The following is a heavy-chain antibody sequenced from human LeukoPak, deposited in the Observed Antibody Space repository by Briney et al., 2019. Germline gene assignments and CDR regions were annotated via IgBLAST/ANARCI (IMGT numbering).Heavy chain of an antibody. Sequence: SVKVSCKASGGTFSTYSITWVRQAPGQGLEWTGGIIPNFGTPNYAQKFQGRVTITADGSTSTVYMELSSLRSEDTAVYYCARQHFLYGDYQFFDYWGQGTLVTVSS. V-gene: IGHV1-69*13. J-gene: IGHJ4*02. CDR1: GGTFSTYS. CDR2: IIPNFGTP. D-gene: IGHD4-17*01. CDR3: ARQHFLYGDYQFFDY.